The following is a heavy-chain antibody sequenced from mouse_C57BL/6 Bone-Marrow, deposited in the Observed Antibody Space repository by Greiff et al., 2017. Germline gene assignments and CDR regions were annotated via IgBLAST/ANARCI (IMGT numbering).Heavy chain of an antibody. V-gene: IGHV1-81*01. CDR3: ARDGFDY. CDR1: GYTFTSYG. D-gene: IGHD2-3*01. CDR2: IYPRSGNT. J-gene: IGHJ2*01. Sequence: QVQLQPSGAELARPGASVKLSCKASGYTFTSYGISWVKQRTGQGLEWIGEIYPRSGNTYYNEKFKGKATLTADKSSSTAYMELRSLTSEDSAVYFCARDGFDYWGQGTTLTVSS.